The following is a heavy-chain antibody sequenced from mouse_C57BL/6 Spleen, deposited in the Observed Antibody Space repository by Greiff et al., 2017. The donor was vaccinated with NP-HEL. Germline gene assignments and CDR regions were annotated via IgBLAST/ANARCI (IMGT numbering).Heavy chain of an antibody. J-gene: IGHJ1*03. CDR2: ISSGSSTT. Sequence: EVQRVESGGGLVKPGGSLKLSCAASGFTFSDYGMHWVRQAPEKGLEWVAYISSGSSTTYYADTVKGRFTISRDNAKKTLFLQMTSVGSEDTAMYYCERQSLGRRKDWYFDVWGTGTTVTVSS. V-gene: IGHV5-17*01. CDR3: ERQSLGRRKDWYFDV. CDR1: GFTFSDYG.